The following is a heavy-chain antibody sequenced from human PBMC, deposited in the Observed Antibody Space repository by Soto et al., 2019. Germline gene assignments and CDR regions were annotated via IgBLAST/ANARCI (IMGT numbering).Heavy chain of an antibody. Sequence: SETLSLTCTVSGGSISNYYWSWIRQPPGKELEWIAYIYYSGSTNYNPSLKSRVTISVDTSKNQFSLKLSSVTAADTAVYYCARVPSPWGQGTLVTVSS. V-gene: IGHV4-59*12. CDR3: ARVPSP. CDR2: IYYSGST. CDR1: GGSISNYY. J-gene: IGHJ5*02.